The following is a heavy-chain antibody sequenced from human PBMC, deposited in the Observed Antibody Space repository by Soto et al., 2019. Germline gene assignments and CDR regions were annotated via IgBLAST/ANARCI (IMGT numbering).Heavy chain of an antibody. V-gene: IGHV4-39*01. CDR3: ARLTGALYGMDV. CDR2: IYYSGST. D-gene: IGHD7-27*01. Sequence: KASETLSLTCTVSGGSISSSSHYWGWIRQPPGKGLEWFGNIYYSGSTYYNPSLQSRVTISVDTSKNQFSLKLSSVTAADTGLYYCARLTGALYGMDVWGQGTTVTVSS. CDR1: GGSISSSSHY. J-gene: IGHJ6*02.